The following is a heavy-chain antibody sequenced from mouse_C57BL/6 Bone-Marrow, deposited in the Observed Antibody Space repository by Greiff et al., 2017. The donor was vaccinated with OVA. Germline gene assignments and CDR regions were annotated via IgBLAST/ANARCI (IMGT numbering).Heavy chain of an antibody. CDR2: IDPSDSYT. CDR1: GYTFTSYW. D-gene: IGHD1-1*01. Sequence: VQLQQSGAELVRPGTSVKLSCKASGYTFTSYWMHWVKQRPGQGLEWIGVIDPSDSYTNYNQKFKGKATLTVDTSSSTAYMQLSSLTSEDSAVYYCARVGSSYWGQGTTLTVSS. J-gene: IGHJ2*01. V-gene: IGHV1-59*01. CDR3: ARVGSSY.